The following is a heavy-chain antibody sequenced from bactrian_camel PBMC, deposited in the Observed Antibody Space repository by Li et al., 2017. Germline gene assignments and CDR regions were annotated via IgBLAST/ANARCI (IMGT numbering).Heavy chain of an antibody. CDR3: ATKSCAVRLPPTLRRETYNY. CDR2: MNSGGRT. Sequence: HVQLVESGGGSVQAGGSLRLSCAASGSTHSNYCMGWFRQAPGKEREGVATMNSGGRTSYADSVKGRFTISKDNAKNTLYLEMVNLKPEDAGMYFCATKSCAVRLPPTLRRETYNYWGRGTQVTVS. J-gene: IGHJ4*01. CDR1: GSTHSNYC. V-gene: IGHV3S26*01. D-gene: IGHD1*01.